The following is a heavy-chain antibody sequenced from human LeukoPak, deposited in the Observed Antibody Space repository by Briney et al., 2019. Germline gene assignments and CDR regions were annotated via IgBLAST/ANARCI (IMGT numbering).Heavy chain of an antibody. CDR2: INSDGSST. CDR1: GLTFSSYW. D-gene: IGHD2-2*01. V-gene: IGHV3-74*01. CDR3: ARDVQGGYCSSASCYSDY. J-gene: IGHJ4*02. Sequence: GGSLRLSCAASGLTFSSYWMHWVRQAPGKGLVWVSRINSDGSSTIYADSVRGRFTISRDNSKNTLYLQMNSLRVDDTAVYYCARDVQGGYCSSASCYSDYWGQGTLVTVSS.